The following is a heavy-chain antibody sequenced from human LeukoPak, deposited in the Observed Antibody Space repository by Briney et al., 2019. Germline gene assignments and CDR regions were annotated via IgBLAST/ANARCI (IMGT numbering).Heavy chain of an antibody. CDR3: ATWAFYHSLDV. CDR2: INKDGSAT. CDR1: GFTFDAYA. Sequence: GGSLRLSCAASGFTFDAYAMHWVRQAPGKGLEWVSLINKDGSATYYAASVKGRFTISRDNSKNSLYLKMNSLRSEDTALYYCATWAFYHSLDVWGQGTTVTVSS. V-gene: IGHV3-43*02. J-gene: IGHJ6*02.